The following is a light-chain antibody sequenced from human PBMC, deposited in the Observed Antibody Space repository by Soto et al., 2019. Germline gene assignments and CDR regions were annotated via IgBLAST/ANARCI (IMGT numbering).Light chain of an antibody. V-gene: IGLV2-8*01. J-gene: IGLJ3*02. CDR3: KSYTGINNWV. Sequence: QSVLTQPPSASGSPGQSVTISCTGTSSDVGGYNYVSWYQRHPGKAPKVMIYEVNKRPSGVPDRFSGSKSGNTASLTISGLQAEDEADYYCKSYTGINNWVFGGGTKLTVL. CDR1: SSDVGGYNY. CDR2: EVN.